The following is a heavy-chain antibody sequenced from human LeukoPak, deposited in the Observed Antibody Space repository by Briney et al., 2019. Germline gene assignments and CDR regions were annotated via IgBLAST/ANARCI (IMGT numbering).Heavy chain of an antibody. CDR3: ARDVRRAVVTARGFDP. J-gene: IGHJ5*02. D-gene: IGHD2-21*02. Sequence: ASVKVSCKASGYTFTDYYMHWVRQAPGQGLEWMGWINPNSGGTNYAQKFQGRVTMTRDTSISTAYMELSRLRSDDTAVYYCARDVRRAVVTARGFDPWGQGTLVTVSS. V-gene: IGHV1-2*02. CDR1: GYTFTDYY. CDR2: INPNSGGT.